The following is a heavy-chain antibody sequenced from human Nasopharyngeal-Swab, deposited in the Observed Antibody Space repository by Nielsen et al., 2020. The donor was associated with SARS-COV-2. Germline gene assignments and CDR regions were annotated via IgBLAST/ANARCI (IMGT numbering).Heavy chain of an antibody. V-gene: IGHV4-39*07. J-gene: IGHJ3*02. CDR1: GGSISSSSYY. CDR3: ARDHPMYSSGWNPDAFDI. Sequence: GSLRLSCTVSGGSISSSSYYWGWIRQPPGKGLEWIGSIYYSGSTYYNPSLKSRVTISVDTSKNQFSLKLSSVTAADTAVYYCARDHPMYSSGWNPDAFDIWGQGTMVTVSS. CDR2: IYYSGST. D-gene: IGHD6-19*01.